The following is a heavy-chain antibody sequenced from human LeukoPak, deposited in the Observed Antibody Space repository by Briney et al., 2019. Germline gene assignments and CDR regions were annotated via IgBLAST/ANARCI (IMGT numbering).Heavy chain of an antibody. D-gene: IGHD5-24*01. J-gene: IGHJ4*02. CDR3: ARDSDGLFDY. V-gene: IGHV3-48*04. Sequence: GGSLRLSCAASGFTFSSYSMNWVRQAPGQGLEWVSYISSSSSTIYYADSVKGRFTISRDNAKNSLYLQMNSLRAEDTAVYYCARDSDGLFDYWGEGTLVTVSS. CDR2: ISSSSSTI. CDR1: GFTFSSYS.